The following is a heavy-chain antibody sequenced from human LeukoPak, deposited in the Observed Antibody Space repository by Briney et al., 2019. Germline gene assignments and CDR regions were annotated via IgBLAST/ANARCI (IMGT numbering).Heavy chain of an antibody. CDR3: ARLTYYYDSSGYYYFDY. CDR2: ISSSSSYT. Sequence: GGSLRLSCAASGFTFSDYYMSWIRQAPGKDLEWVSYISSSSSYTNYADSVKGRFTMSRDNAKPSLYLQMNSLSAEDTAVYYCARLTYYYDSSGYYYFDYWGQGTLVTVSS. V-gene: IGHV3-11*03. D-gene: IGHD3-22*01. CDR1: GFTFSDYY. J-gene: IGHJ4*02.